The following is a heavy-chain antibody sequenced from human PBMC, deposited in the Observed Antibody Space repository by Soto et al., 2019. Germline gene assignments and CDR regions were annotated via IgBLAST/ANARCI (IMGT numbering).Heavy chain of an antibody. Sequence: PSETLSLTCAVQGGSFSGYYWSWVRQPPGKGLEWIGEINHRGSTKYNSSLESRVTISVDTSKNQFSLKLGSVTAADTAVYYCTRSVQLWTPFDYWGQGTLVTVSS. D-gene: IGHD5-18*01. CDR3: TRSVQLWTPFDY. CDR1: GGSFSGYY. V-gene: IGHV4-34*01. CDR2: INHRGST. J-gene: IGHJ4*02.